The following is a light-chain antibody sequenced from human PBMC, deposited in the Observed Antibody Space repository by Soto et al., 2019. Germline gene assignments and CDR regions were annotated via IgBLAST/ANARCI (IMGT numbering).Light chain of an antibody. CDR2: GTS. J-gene: IGKJ3*01. CDR1: QSVSSKY. Sequence: LPQSPLPLSLPPADRAPRSCRASQSVSSKYLAWYQQKPGQAPRVLIYGTSIRASGVPERFSGGGSGTDFTLTITRLEPEDFAVYYCQQYGSSLFTFGPGTKVDIK. CDR3: QQYGSSLFT. V-gene: IGKV3-20*01.